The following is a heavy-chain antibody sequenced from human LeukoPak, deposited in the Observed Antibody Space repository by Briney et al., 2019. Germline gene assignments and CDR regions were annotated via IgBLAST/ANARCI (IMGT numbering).Heavy chain of an antibody. J-gene: IGHJ5*02. D-gene: IGHD3-10*01. V-gene: IGHV4-38-2*02. CDR3: AKWGPRWYYGSGSYLPNKYNWFDP. CDR2: IYHSGIT. CDR1: GYPISTGYY. Sequence: SETLSLTCTVSGYPISTGYYWGWIRQTPGKGSEWVGTIYHSGITYYHPSLKSRVTIIVDTSKSRVSLKLSSVTAADTAVYYCAKWGPRWYYGSGSYLPNKYNWFDPWGQGTLVTVSS.